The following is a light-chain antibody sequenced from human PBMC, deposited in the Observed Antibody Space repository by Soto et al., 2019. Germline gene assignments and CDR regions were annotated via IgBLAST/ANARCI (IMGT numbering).Light chain of an antibody. Sequence: EVVLAQSPGTLSLSPGERATLSCRASQSVSSSQLAWFQQKPGQAPRPLIYAASWRAAGIPDRFSGSGSGTDFTLTISRLEPADFAVYYCHQYASAPHTFGGGTKVEIK. CDR2: AAS. CDR3: HQYASAPHT. V-gene: IGKV3-20*01. J-gene: IGKJ4*01. CDR1: QSVSSSQ.